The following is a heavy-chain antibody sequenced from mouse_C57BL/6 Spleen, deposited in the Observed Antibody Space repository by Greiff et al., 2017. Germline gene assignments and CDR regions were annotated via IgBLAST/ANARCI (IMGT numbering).Heavy chain of an antibody. V-gene: IGHV14-2*01. D-gene: IGHD2-5*01. CDR3: ARYVYSNYVFDY. J-gene: IGHJ2*01. CDR1: GFNFKDYS. CDR2: IDPEDCDT. Sequence: EVQLQQSGAELVKPGASVKLSCTASGFNFKDYSMPWVQQRTEQGLEWIGRIDPEDCDTKYASQFPGKATITAATSSNTAYLQRSSLTSEDTAVDDCARYVYSNYVFDYWGQGTTLTVSS.